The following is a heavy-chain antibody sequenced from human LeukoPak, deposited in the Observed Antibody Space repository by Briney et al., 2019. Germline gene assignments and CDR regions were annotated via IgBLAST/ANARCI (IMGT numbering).Heavy chain of an antibody. CDR1: GGTFSSYA. CDR2: IIPIFGTA. J-gene: IGHJ4*02. CDR3: ARRPRVPAAKRDLEPDY. V-gene: IGHV1-69*05. Sequence: SVKVSCKASGGTFSSYAISWVRQAPGQGLEWMGGIIPIFGTANYAQKFQGRVTITTDESTSTAYMELSSLRSEDTAVYYCARRPRVPAAKRDLEPDYWGQGTLVTVSS. D-gene: IGHD2-2*01.